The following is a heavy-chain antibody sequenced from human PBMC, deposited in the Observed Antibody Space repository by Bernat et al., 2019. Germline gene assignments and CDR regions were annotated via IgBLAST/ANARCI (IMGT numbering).Heavy chain of an antibody. CDR1: GFTFSSYW. J-gene: IGHJ4*02. CDR2: IKQDGSEK. D-gene: IGHD4-17*01. Sequence: EVQLVESGGGLVQPGGSLRLSCAASGFTFSSYWMSWVRQAPGKGLEWVANIKQDGSEKYYVVSVKGRFTISRDNAKNSLYLQMNSLRAEDTAVYYCARDNPLDYGDYVGYWGQGTLVTVSS. V-gene: IGHV3-7*01. CDR3: ARDNPLDYGDYVGY.